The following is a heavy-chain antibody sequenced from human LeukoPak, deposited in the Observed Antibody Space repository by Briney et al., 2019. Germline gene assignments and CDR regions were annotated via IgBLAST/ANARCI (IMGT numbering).Heavy chain of an antibody. V-gene: IGHV4-59*12. CDR3: AREGNPAEYFQH. CDR2: IYYSGST. J-gene: IGHJ1*01. Sequence: PSETLSLTCTVSGGSISSYYWSWIRQPPGKGLEWIGYIYYSGSTYYNPSLKSRVTISVDTSKNQFSLKLSSVTAADTAVYYCAREGNPAEYFQHWGQGTLVTVSS. D-gene: IGHD4-23*01. CDR1: GGSISSYY.